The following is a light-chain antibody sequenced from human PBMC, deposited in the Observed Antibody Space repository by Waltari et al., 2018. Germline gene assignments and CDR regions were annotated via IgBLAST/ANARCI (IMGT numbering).Light chain of an antibody. J-gene: IGLJ2*01. V-gene: IGLV7-46*01. CDR1: TGTVTAAYY. CDR2: DGS. CDR3: LLSSGGVWL. Sequence: QPVVTQEPSLTVSPGETVTLTCGSSTGTVTAAYYPYWIQQKPGQAPRTRVYDGSNKIACTPARVAGCVLGGQATRTLSGAQPDDEALYYCLLSSGGVWLVGGGTDLTVL.